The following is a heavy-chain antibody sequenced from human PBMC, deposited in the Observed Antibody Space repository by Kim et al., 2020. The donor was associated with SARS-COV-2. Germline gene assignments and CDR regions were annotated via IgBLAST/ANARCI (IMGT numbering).Heavy chain of an antibody. J-gene: IGHJ6*02. CDR3: AKPRVQYWSYPPHYGLDV. Sequence: GGSLRLSCAGSGFRFWTYGIHWVRQAPGKGLEWVAIISYDGSSKYYGDSVKGRVTTSRDNSKNTVYLQMNSLRTEDTALYYCAKPRVQYWSYPPHYGLDVWGHGTTVIVSS. CDR2: ISYDGSSK. CDR1: GFRFWTYG. D-gene: IGHD1-26*01. V-gene: IGHV3-30*18.